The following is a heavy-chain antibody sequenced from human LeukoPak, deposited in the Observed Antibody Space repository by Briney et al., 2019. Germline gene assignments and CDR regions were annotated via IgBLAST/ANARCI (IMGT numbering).Heavy chain of an antibody. CDR2: IDRSGST. Sequence: SETLSLTCGVSGGSISSSKWWGWVRQPPGKGLEWIGEIDRSGSTNYNPSLKSRVTISVDTSKNQFSLKLSSVTAADTAVYYCARVRYDILTGYYAFDIWGQGTMVTVSS. D-gene: IGHD3-9*01. V-gene: IGHV4-4*02. J-gene: IGHJ3*02. CDR3: ARVRYDILTGYYAFDI. CDR1: GGSISSSKW.